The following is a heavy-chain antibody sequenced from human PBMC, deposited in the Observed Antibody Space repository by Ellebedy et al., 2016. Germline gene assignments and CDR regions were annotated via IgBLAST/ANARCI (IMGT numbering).Heavy chain of an antibody. V-gene: IGHV3-11*05. CDR1: GFAFGDHF. D-gene: IGHD2-15*01. CDR2: LSEVSSWI. Sequence: GGSLRLXXEASGFAFGDHFMTWIRQSPGKGLEWVSDLSEVSSWIRYADSVKGRFSISRDNSRNTLFLEMRSLRAEDTAVYYCARVGIVVPPTPMNGFDVWGQGTMVTVSS. CDR3: ARVGIVVPPTPMNGFDV. J-gene: IGHJ3*01.